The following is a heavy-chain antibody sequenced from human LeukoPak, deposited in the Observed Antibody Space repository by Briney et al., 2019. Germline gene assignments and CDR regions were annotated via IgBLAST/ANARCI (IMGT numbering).Heavy chain of an antibody. J-gene: IGHJ5*02. CDR3: ARASGGWSSGGFDP. Sequence: KSGGSLRLSCAASGFTFSSYTMNWVRQAPGKGLEWVSSISSSNNNIYYVDSVKGRFTISRDNAKNSLYLQINSLRAEDTAVYYCARASGGWSSGGFDPWGQGTLVTVSS. D-gene: IGHD6-19*01. V-gene: IGHV3-21*01. CDR2: ISSSNNNI. CDR1: GFTFSSYT.